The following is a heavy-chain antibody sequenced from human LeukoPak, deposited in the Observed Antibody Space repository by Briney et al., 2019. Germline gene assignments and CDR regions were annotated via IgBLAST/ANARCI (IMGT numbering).Heavy chain of an antibody. Sequence: QPGGSLRLSCAASGFTFSSHAMSWVRQAPGKGLEWVSAIGDDVVSKYYAGSVKGRFTISRDNSKNTLYLQMNSLRDEDTATYYCARDSPLLTVWGQGTLVTVSS. D-gene: IGHD3-9*01. CDR1: GFTFSSHA. J-gene: IGHJ4*02. CDR2: IGDDVVSK. CDR3: ARDSPLLTV. V-gene: IGHV3-23*01.